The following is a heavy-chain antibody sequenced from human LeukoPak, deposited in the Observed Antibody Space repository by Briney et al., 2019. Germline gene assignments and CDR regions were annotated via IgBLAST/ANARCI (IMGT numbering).Heavy chain of an antibody. J-gene: IGHJ6*03. CDR1: GGSLSGYY. CDR2: INHSGST. V-gene: IGHV4-34*01. Sequence: TSETLSLTCAVYGGSLSGYYWSWIRQPPGKGLEWIGEINHSGSTNYNPSLKSRVTISVDTSKNQFSLKLSSVTAADTAVYYCASAHIAGYYYYYMDVWGKGTTVTVSS. D-gene: IGHD1-14*01. CDR3: ASAHIAGYYYYYMDV.